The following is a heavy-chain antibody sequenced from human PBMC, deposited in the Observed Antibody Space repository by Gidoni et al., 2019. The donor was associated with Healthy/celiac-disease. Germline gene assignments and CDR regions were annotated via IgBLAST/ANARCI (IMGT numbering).Heavy chain of an antibody. CDR3: ARVVYYYDSSGYYEV. CDR1: GGTFSSYA. Sequence: QVQLVQSGAEVKTPGSSVKVSCKASGGTFSSYAISWVRQAPGQGLEWMGRIIPILGIANYAQKFQGRVTITADKSTSTAYMELSSLRSEDTAVYYCARVVYYYDSSGYYEVWGQGTLVTVSS. CDR2: IIPILGIA. J-gene: IGHJ4*02. D-gene: IGHD3-22*01. V-gene: IGHV1-69*04.